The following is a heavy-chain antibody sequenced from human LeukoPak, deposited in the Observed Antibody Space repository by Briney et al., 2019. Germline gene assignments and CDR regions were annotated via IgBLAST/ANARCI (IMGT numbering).Heavy chain of an antibody. V-gene: IGHV3-53*01. D-gene: IGHD6-13*01. CDR3: VRDDLWQQMAL. CDR2: LHSGGST. CDR1: GFIVSSNY. Sequence: GGSLRLSCAASGFIVSSNYMHWVRQAPGKGLEWVSVLHSGGSTFYAQSVKGRFTISRDNSNNILYLQMNRLRAEDTAMYYCVRDDLWQQMALWGQGTLVAVSS. J-gene: IGHJ1*01.